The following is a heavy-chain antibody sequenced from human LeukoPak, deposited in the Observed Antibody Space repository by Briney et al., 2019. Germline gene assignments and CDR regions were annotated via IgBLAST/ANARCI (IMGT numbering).Heavy chain of an antibody. CDR1: GGSISSGGYS. Sequence: SQTLSLTCAVSGGSISSGGYSWSWIRQPPGKGLEWIGYIYHSGSTYYNPSLKSRVTISVDRSKNQFSLKLSSETAADTAVYYCARVGKDYGDYVGAFDIWGQGTMVTVSS. V-gene: IGHV4-30-2*01. CDR2: IYHSGST. J-gene: IGHJ3*02. CDR3: ARVGKDYGDYVGAFDI. D-gene: IGHD4-17*01.